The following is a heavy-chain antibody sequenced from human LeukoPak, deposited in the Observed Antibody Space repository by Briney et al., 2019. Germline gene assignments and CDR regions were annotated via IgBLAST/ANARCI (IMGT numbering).Heavy chain of an antibody. Sequence: PGGSLRLSCAASGFTFSSYNMTWVRQAPGKGLEWVSSISSSSGYIYYADSVKGRFTVSRDNARNSLYLQMNSLRADDTAVFYCATRDYGDYVGYWGQGTLVTVSS. CDR3: ATRDYGDYVGY. V-gene: IGHV3-21*01. CDR2: ISSSSGYI. J-gene: IGHJ4*02. D-gene: IGHD4-17*01. CDR1: GFTFSSYN.